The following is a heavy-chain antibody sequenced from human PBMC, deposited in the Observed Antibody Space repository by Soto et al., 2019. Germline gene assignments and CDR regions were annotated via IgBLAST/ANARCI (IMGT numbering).Heavy chain of an antibody. CDR2: ISKDGSNK. V-gene: IGHV3-30*18. CDR3: AKQGAVYGDFDH. CDR1: GFSFSIYG. D-gene: IGHD2-8*01. Sequence: GGSLRLSCAASGFSFSIYGMHWVRQAPGKGLEWVAVISKDGSNKYYADSVKGRFTFSRDNSKNTLYLQMNNLRADDTAIYYCAKQGAVYGDFDHWGQGALVTVPQ. J-gene: IGHJ4*02.